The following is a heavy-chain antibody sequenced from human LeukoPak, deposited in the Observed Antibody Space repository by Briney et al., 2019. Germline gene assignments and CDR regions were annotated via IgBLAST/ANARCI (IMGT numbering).Heavy chain of an antibody. CDR1: GGSISSSSYY. V-gene: IGHV4-39*07. D-gene: IGHD5-18*01. J-gene: IGHJ4*02. CDR2: IYYSGST. CDR3: ARGPSGYSYGYSDY. Sequence: SETLSLTCTVSGGSISSSSYYWGWIRQPPGKGLEWIGSIYYSGSTYYNPSLKSRVTISVDTSKNQFSLKLSSVTAADTAVYYCARGPSGYSYGYSDYWGQGTLVTVSS.